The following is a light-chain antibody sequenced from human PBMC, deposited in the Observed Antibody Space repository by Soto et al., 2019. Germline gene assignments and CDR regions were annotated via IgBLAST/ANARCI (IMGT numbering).Light chain of an antibody. Sequence: QSALTQPPSVSGSPGQSVTISCTGTSSDVGSYNRVSWYQQPPGSAPKLIIYEVTNRPSGVPDRFSGSKSGNTASLTISGLQAEDEGDYYCCSYTSSTHYVFGTGTKVTV. CDR3: CSYTSSTHYV. J-gene: IGLJ1*01. CDR1: SSDVGSYNR. V-gene: IGLV2-18*02. CDR2: EVT.